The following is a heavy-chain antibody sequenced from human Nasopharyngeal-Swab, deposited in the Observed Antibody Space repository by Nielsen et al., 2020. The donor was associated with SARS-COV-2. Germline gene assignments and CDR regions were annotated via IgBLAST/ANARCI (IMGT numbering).Heavy chain of an antibody. J-gene: IGHJ6*02. V-gene: IGHV3-23*01. Sequence: GESLKISCAASGFTFSSYAMSWVRQAPGKGLEWVAHISVDGRSTYHADSVKGRFTISRDNSKNTLYLQMNSLRAEDTAVYYCAKPVALEWLLYSENYYYYGMDVWGQGTTVTVSS. D-gene: IGHD3-3*01. CDR2: ISVDGRST. CDR3: AKPVALEWLLYSENYYYYGMDV. CDR1: GFTFSSYA.